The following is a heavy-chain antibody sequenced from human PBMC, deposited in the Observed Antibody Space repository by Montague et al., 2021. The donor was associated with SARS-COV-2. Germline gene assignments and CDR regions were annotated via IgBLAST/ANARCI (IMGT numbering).Heavy chain of an antibody. CDR1: GFTFSSYA. Sequence: SLRLSCAASGFTFSSYAMSWVRQAPGKGLEWVSAISGSGGSTYYADSVKGRFTISRDNSKNTLYLQMNSLRAEDTAVYYCAKDWELRYFDWLSHGWFDPWGQGTLATVSS. J-gene: IGHJ5*02. D-gene: IGHD3-9*01. CDR2: ISGSGGST. CDR3: AKDWELRYFDWLSHGWFDP. V-gene: IGHV3-23*01.